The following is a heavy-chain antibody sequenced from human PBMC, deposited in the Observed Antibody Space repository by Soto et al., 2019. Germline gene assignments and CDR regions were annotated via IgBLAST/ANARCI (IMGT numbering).Heavy chain of an antibody. D-gene: IGHD1-7*01. V-gene: IGHV3-30-3*01. CDR3: AREERSNWNYGYFDY. Sequence: GGSLRLSCAASGFTFSSYAMHWVRQAPGKGLEWVAVISYDGSNKYYADSVKGRFTISRDNSKNTLYLQMNSLRAEDTAVYYCAREERSNWNYGYFDYWGQGTLVTVSS. CDR2: ISYDGSNK. CDR1: GFTFSSYA. J-gene: IGHJ4*02.